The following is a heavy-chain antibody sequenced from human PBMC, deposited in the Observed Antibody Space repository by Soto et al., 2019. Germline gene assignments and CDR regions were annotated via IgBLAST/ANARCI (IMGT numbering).Heavy chain of an antibody. CDR2: IYSGGTT. V-gene: IGHV3-53*03. J-gene: IGHJ4*02. D-gene: IGHD5-12*01. CDR3: ARSVYGDY. Sequence: EVQLVESGGGLIQPGGSLRLSCAGSGFTVSSNYMNWVRQAPGKGLDWVSVIYSGGTTYYADFVKGRFTVSRDNSKNTLSRHMTSLSAAGTAVYYGARSVYGDYWGQGTLVTVSS. CDR1: GFTVSSNY.